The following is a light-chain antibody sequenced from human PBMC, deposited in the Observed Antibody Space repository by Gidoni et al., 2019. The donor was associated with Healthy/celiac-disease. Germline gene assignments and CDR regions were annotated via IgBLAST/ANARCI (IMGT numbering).Light chain of an antibody. Sequence: QLVPTQSPSASASLGASVQLTCTLHSRHISYAIACHQQQPEKGPRYLMKLNSDRSHSKGDGIPDRFSCSSSGAERYLTISSLQSEDEADYYCQTWGTGFWVFVGGTKLTVL. J-gene: IGLJ3*02. CDR3: QTWGTGFWV. CDR2: LNSDRSH. CDR1: SRHISYA. V-gene: IGLV4-69*01.